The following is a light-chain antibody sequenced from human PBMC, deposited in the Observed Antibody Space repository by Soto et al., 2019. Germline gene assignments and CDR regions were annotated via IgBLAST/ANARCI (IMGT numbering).Light chain of an antibody. J-gene: IGLJ2*01. CDR2: DNT. CDR3: QSYDNSHDWDVI. Sequence: QSVLTQPPSVSGAPGQRVTISCTGSSSNIGAGYAVHWYQQLPGTAPKLLISDNTNRPSGVPDRFSASKSGTTASLAITGLQDEDEAEYYCQSYDNSHDWDVIFGGGTKLTVL. V-gene: IGLV1-40*01. CDR1: SSNIGAGYA.